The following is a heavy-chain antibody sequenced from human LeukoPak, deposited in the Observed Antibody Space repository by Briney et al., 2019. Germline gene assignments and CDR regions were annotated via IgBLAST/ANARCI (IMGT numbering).Heavy chain of an antibody. J-gene: IGHJ4*01. D-gene: IGHD3-22*01. CDR2: IIPIFGTA. Sequence: SVKVSCKASGGTFSSYAISWVRQAPGQGLEWMGGIIPIFGTANYAQKFQGRVTITADESTSTAYMELSSLRSEDTAVYYCARAHTSSYYYDSSGLDYWGHGTLVTVSS. CDR3: ARAHTSSYYYDSSGLDY. V-gene: IGHV1-69*13. CDR1: GGTFSSYA.